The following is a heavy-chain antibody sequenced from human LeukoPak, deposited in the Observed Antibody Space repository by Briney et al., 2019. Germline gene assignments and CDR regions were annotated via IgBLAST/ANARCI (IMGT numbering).Heavy chain of an antibody. Sequence: ASVKVSCKASGYTFTSYGISWVRQAPGQGLEWMGWISAYNGNTNYAQKLQGRVTMTTDTSTSTAYMELRSLRSDDTAVYYCARSPPPYYYYYGMDVWGQGTTVTVSS. CDR2: ISAYNGNT. CDR1: GYTFTSYG. CDR3: ARSPPPYYYYYGMDV. V-gene: IGHV1-18*01. J-gene: IGHJ6*02.